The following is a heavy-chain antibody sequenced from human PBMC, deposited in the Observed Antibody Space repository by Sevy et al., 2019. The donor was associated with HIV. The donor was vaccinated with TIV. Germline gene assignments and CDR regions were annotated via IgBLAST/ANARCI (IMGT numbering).Heavy chain of an antibody. V-gene: IGHV4-39*01. D-gene: IGHD3-22*01. CDR1: GGSISSSSYY. Sequence: SETLSLTCTVSGGSISSSSYYWGWIRQPPGKGLEWIGSICYSGSTYYNPSLKSRVTISVDTSKNQFSLKLSSVTAADTTVYYCARHDGKYYDSSGYYAIFSPYYFDYWGQGTLVTVSS. CDR3: ARHDGKYYDSSGYYAIFSPYYFDY. J-gene: IGHJ4*02. CDR2: ICYSGST.